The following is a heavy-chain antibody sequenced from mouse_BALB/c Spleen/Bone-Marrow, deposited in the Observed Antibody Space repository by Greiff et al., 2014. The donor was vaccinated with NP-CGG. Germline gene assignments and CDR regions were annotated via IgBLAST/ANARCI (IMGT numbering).Heavy chain of an antibody. CDR2: IDPENGDI. V-gene: IGHV14-4*02. CDR1: GFNIKDYY. D-gene: IGHD2-2*01. CDR3: NRGMLTTNAY. J-gene: IGHJ3*01. Sequence: VQLQQSGAELVRSGASVRLSCTASGFNIKDYYMHWVKQRPELGLEWIGWIDPENGDIVIAPQLQGKATMTADPSSNTAYLQLNSLTSEDTAVYYCNRGMLTTNAYWGQGTLVTVSA.